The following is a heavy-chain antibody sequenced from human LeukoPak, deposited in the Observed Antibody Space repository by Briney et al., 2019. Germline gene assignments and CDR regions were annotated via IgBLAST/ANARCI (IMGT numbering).Heavy chain of an antibody. D-gene: IGHD6-13*01. J-gene: IGHJ5*02. V-gene: IGHV1-18*01. Sequence: GASVKVSCKASGYTFTSYGISWVRQAPGQGLEWMGWISAYNGNTNCAQKLQGRVTMTTDTSTSTAYMKLRSLRSDDTAVYYCARYGPDGIAAAGTWFGWFDPWGQGTLVTVSS. CDR3: ARYGPDGIAAAGTWFGWFDP. CDR2: ISAYNGNT. CDR1: GYTFTSYG.